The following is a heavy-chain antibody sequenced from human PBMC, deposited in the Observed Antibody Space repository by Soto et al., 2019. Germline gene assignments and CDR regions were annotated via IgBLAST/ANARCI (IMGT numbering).Heavy chain of an antibody. CDR1: GFSFRSYS. D-gene: IGHD1-26*01. V-gene: IGHV3-21*01. CDR2: VRNGGSYT. CDR3: SRDWDHMDV. J-gene: IGHJ6*03. Sequence: EVQLVESGGGLVKPGESLRLACAGSGFSFRSYSFNWVRQAPGKGLEWVSSVRNGGSYTYYADSVKGRVTISRDNAENSAFLQMNSLRAEDTAVYYCSRDWDHMDVWGKGTTVTVS.